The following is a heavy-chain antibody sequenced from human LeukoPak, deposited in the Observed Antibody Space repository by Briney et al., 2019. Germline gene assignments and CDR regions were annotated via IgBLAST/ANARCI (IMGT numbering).Heavy chain of an antibody. J-gene: IGHJ4*02. Sequence: PGGSLRLSCAASGFTFGNYEIHWVRQAAGKGLEWVSYISSSGSTKYYADSVEGRFTISRDNAKNSLYLQMNSLRVEDTAIYYCARGIAAAGTDLDYWGQGTLVSVSS. CDR1: GFTFGNYE. D-gene: IGHD6-13*01. V-gene: IGHV3-48*03. CDR2: ISSSGSTK. CDR3: ARGIAAAGTDLDY.